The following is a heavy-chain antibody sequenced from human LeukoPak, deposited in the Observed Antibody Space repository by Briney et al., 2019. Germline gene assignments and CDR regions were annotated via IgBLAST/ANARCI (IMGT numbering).Heavy chain of an antibody. Sequence: GASVKVSCKASGYTFTGHYMHWVRQAPGQGLEWMGWMNPNSGNTGYAQKFQGRVTITRNTSISTAYMELSSLRSEDTAVYYCARGPLYGSGSYYAKKGDFDYWGQGTLVTVSS. D-gene: IGHD3-10*01. J-gene: IGHJ4*02. CDR3: ARGPLYGSGSYYAKKGDFDY. CDR1: GYTFTGHY. CDR2: MNPNSGNT. V-gene: IGHV1-8*03.